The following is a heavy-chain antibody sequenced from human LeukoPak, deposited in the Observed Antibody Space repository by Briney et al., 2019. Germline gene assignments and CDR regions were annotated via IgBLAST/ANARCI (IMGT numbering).Heavy chain of an antibody. V-gene: IGHV3-30*18. CDR3: AKGPDLIGRDYFDY. CDR1: GFTFSNYD. J-gene: IGHJ4*02. Sequence: GGSLRLSCAASGFTFSNYDMHWVRQAPGKGLEWVAVILYDGTIQYYADSVKGRFTISRDNPKNILFLQMNSLRAEDTAVYYCAKGPDLIGRDYFDYWGQGTLVTVSS. CDR2: ILYDGTIQ. D-gene: IGHD3-16*02.